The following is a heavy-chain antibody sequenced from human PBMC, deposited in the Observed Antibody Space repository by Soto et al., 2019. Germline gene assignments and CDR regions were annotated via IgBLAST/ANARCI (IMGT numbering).Heavy chain of an antibody. Sequence: GGSLRLSCSASGFTFSNYWMHWVRQGPGKGLVWVARLNIDGSTRNYADSVKGRFTISRDNAKNSLYLQMNSLRAEDTAVYYCARHPERIAQIGWFAPWGQGTLVTVSS. D-gene: IGHD6-13*01. CDR1: GFTFSNYW. CDR3: ARHPERIAQIGWFAP. J-gene: IGHJ5*02. V-gene: IGHV3-74*01. CDR2: LNIDGSTR.